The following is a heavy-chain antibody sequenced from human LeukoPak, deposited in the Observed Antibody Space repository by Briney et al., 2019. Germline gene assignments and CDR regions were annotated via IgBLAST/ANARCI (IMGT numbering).Heavy chain of an antibody. Sequence: ASVKVSCKASGYTFTSYDINWVRQATGQGLEWMGWMNPNSGNTGYARKFQGRVTMTRNTSISTAYMELSSLRSEDTAVYYCARGRDIVGAIYYYYYGMDVWGQGTTVTVSS. D-gene: IGHD1-26*01. V-gene: IGHV1-8*01. J-gene: IGHJ6*02. CDR3: ARGRDIVGAIYYYYYGMDV. CDR2: MNPNSGNT. CDR1: GYTFTSYD.